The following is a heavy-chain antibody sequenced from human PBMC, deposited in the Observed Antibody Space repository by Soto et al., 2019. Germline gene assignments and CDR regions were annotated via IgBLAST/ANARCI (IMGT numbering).Heavy chain of an antibody. CDR1: GFSFVNYA. J-gene: IGHJ4*02. V-gene: IGHV3-23*01. CDR3: AKATTNGGWFNPFDS. D-gene: IGHD6-19*01. CDR2: LSGSGTST. Sequence: GGSLRLSCAASGFSFVNYATNWVRQAPGKGLEWVSGLSGSGTSTYYADSVKGRFTISRDNSRDTLFLQMNSLTADDTAVYYCAKATTNGGWFNPFDSWGQGALVTVSS.